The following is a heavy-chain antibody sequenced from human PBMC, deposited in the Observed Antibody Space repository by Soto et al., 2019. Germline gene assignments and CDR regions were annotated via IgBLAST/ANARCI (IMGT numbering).Heavy chain of an antibody. Sequence: EVQLVESGGGLVQPGGSLRLSCAASGFTVSNNYMIWFRLPPGKGLEWVSLIYSGGTTYYADSVKGRFTISRDNSKNTLYLQMNSLRVEDTALYYCAGNGWGMATVGMWGPGTLVTVSS. CDR1: GFTVSNNY. V-gene: IGHV3-53*01. CDR2: IYSGGTT. CDR3: AGNGWGMATVGM. D-gene: IGHD4-4*01. J-gene: IGHJ4*02.